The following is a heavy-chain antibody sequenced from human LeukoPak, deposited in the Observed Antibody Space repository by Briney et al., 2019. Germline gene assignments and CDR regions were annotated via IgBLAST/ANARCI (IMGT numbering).Heavy chain of an antibody. CDR2: INHSGST. D-gene: IGHD1-26*01. J-gene: IGHJ4*02. V-gene: IGHV4-34*01. CDR1: GGSFSGYY. Sequence: SETLSLTCAVYGGSFSGYYWSWIRQPPGKGLEWIGEINHSGSTNYNPSLKSRVTISVDTSKNQFSLKLSSVTAADTAVYYCAGGGGSYPLGYWGQGTLVTVSS. CDR3: AGGGGSYPLGY.